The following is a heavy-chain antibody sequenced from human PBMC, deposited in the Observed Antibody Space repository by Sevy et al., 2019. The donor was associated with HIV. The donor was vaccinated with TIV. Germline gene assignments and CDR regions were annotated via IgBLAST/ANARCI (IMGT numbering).Heavy chain of an antibody. J-gene: IGHJ6*02. CDR3: ARDEGDYGDKSYYYGMDV. V-gene: IGHV4-30-4*01. CDR2: IHYTGST. D-gene: IGHD4-17*01. CDR1: GGSIISGDYY. Sequence: SYTLSLTCSVSGGSIISGDYYLSWVRQPPGRGLEWIGYIHYTGSTDYNPSLESRVTISVDTSKNQFSLKLTSVTAADTAVYYCARDEGDYGDKSYYYGMDVWGRGTTVTVSS.